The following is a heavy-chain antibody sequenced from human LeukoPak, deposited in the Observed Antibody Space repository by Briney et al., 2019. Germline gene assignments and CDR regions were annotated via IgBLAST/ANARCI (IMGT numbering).Heavy chain of an antibody. V-gene: IGHV4-59*01. Sequence: SETLSLTCTVSVGSISSYYWSWIRQPPGKGLEGSGYIYYSGSTNYNPSLKSRVTISVDTSKNQFALKLSSVTAADTAVYYCAKSWRPRRWPDSFDPSGQGTLVTVSS. J-gene: IGHJ5*02. CDR3: AKSWRPRRWPDSFDP. CDR1: VGSISSYY. CDR2: IYYSGST. D-gene: IGHD5-24*01.